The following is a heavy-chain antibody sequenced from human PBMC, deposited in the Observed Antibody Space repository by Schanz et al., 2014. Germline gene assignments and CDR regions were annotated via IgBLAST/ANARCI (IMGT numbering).Heavy chain of an antibody. J-gene: IGHJ4*02. Sequence: EQLVESGGGLVKPGGSLRLSCAASGFTFSDHYMDWVRQAPGKGLEWVGRVRNKNNRYTTEYAASVKGRFTISRDDSKNSLYLQMNSLKTEDTAMYYCARRASSRRIGCPFDSWGQGTLVTVSS. D-gene: IGHD3-16*02. V-gene: IGHV3-72*01. CDR2: VRNKNNRYTT. CDR1: GFTFSDHY. CDR3: ARRASSRRIGCPFDS.